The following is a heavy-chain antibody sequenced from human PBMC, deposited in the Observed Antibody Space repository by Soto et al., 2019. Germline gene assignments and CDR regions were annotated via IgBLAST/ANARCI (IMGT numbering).Heavy chain of an antibody. V-gene: IGHV3-7*01. Sequence: WGSLRLSCAASGGTFTTYGMTWVCKAQGQGQEWVANIKHDGSERYYVDSVKGRFTISRDNAKKSVYLQMNSLRADDTSVYYCAREHCDSTNCYDTFDYWGQGTLVTVSS. D-gene: IGHD2-2*01. CDR1: GGTFTTYG. CDR2: IKHDGSER. CDR3: AREHCDSTNCYDTFDY. J-gene: IGHJ4*02.